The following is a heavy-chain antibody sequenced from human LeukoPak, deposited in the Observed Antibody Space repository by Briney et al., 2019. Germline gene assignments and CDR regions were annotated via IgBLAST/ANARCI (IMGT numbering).Heavy chain of an antibody. J-gene: IGHJ4*02. V-gene: IGHV1-69*01. CDR3: ARDPEGYYDSTQMSTYYFDY. D-gene: IGHD3-22*01. Sequence: GASVKVSCKASGGTFSSYAISWVRQAPGQGLEWMGGIIPIFGTANYAQKFQGRVTITADESTSTAYMELSSLRSEDTAVYYCARDPEGYYDSTQMSTYYFDYWGQGTLVTVSS. CDR1: GGTFSSYA. CDR2: IIPIFGTA.